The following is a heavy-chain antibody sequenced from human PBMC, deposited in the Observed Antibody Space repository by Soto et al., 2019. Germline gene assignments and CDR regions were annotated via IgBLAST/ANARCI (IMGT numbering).Heavy chain of an antibody. D-gene: IGHD3-3*01. CDR3: ERDLVAGSDFWRAYNGGYFDY. Sequence: QVQLVQSGAEVKRPGASVKVSCKASGYTFRNYGITWVRQAPGQGLEWMAWSSPYNGNTNYAQDLQGRVTMTTDTSTSTAYMELRSLTSEDTAMYDCERDLVAGSDFWRAYNGGYFDYWGQGTLVTVSS. V-gene: IGHV1-18*01. J-gene: IGHJ4*02. CDR1: GYTFRNYG. CDR2: SSPYNGNT.